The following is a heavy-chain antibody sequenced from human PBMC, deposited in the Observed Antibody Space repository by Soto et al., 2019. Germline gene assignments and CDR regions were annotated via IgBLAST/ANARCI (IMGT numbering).Heavy chain of an antibody. CDR3: ARDPLSSFAMDV. D-gene: IGHD3-10*02. CDR2: IIPTFGRT. CDR1: GDTFSSYA. V-gene: IGHV1-69*13. J-gene: IGHJ6*02. Sequence: ASVKVSCKASGDTFSSYAISWVRQAPGKGLEWMGKIIPTFGRTNYAQKFQGRLTISADDSTSTAYMELTSLESDDMAVYYCARDPLSSFAMDVWGQGTTVTVSS.